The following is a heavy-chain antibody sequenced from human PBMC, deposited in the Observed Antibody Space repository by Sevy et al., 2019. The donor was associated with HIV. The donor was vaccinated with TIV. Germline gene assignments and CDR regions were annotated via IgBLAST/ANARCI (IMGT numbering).Heavy chain of an antibody. D-gene: IGHD1-1*01. V-gene: IGHV6-1*01. CDR1: GDSVSSSSAA. J-gene: IGHJ6*02. Sequence: SQTLSLTCAISGDSVSSSSAAWNWFRQSPSRGLEWLGRTYYRSKWYNNYAVSVKSRVTINPDTSENQFSLYLNSVTPEDTAVYFCARGDELNSYYYGMDVWGQGTTVTVSS. CDR3: ARGDELNSYYYGMDV. CDR2: TYYRSKWYN.